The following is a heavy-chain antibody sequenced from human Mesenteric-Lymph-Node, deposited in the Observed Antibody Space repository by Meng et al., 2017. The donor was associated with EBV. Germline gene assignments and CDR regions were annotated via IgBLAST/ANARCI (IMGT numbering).Heavy chain of an antibody. CDR1: GDSISSSSYY. CDR3: ARDFIGVPGNFDY. D-gene: IGHD6-19*01. J-gene: IGHJ4*02. V-gene: IGHV4-39*07. CDR2: MSYSGTI. Sequence: QPQLKGSGPGLVKPSETLSLTCTVSGDSISSSSYYWGWIRQPPGKGLEWIGSMSYSGTIYYNPSLRSRVTISADASKNQFSLRLSSVTAADTAVYYCARDFIGVPGNFDYWSQGTLVTVSS.